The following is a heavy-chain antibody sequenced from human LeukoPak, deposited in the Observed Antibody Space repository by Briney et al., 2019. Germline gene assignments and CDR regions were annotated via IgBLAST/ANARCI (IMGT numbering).Heavy chain of an antibody. V-gene: IGHV3-23*01. CDR3: AKIPVNYYDSSGYYYGYFDY. CDR1: GFRFSDHH. D-gene: IGHD3-22*01. CDR2: ISGSGGST. J-gene: IGHJ4*02. Sequence: GGSLRLSCAASGFRFSDHHMEWVRQAPGKGLEWVSAISGSGGSTYYADSVKGRFTISRDNSKNTLYLQMNSLRAEDTAVYYCAKIPVNYYDSSGYYYGYFDYWGQGTLVTVSS.